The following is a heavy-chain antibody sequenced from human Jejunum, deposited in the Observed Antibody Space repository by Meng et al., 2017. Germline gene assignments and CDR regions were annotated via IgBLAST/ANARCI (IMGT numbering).Heavy chain of an antibody. J-gene: IGHJ4*02. CDR2: ISRSGRA. CDR1: VGSVSDTDW. V-gene: IGHV4-4*02. D-gene: IGHD1/OR15-1a*01. CDR3: ARDPRTNWASRFFDN. Sequence: QVHLREAGPGLERPLGTLSRTCAVVVGSVSDTDWWSWVRRPPGKGLGWIGEISRSGRANYNPSLKGRVTISLDRSMNLFSLKLDSVTAADAAVYYCARDPRTNWASRFFDNWGQGTLVTVSS.